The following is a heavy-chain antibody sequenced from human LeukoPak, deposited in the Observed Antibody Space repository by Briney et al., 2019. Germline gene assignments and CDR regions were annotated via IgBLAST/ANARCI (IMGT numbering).Heavy chain of an antibody. J-gene: IGHJ4*02. CDR3: ARDRYYYDSSGYYRFDY. V-gene: IGHV3-23*01. D-gene: IGHD3-22*01. Sequence: GGSLRLSCAASGFTFSSYAMSWVRQAPGKGLEWVSAISGSGGSTYYADSVKGRFTISRDNSKNTLYLQMNSLRAEDTAVYYCARDRYYYDSSGYYRFDYWGQGTLVTVSS. CDR2: ISGSGGST. CDR1: GFTFSSYA.